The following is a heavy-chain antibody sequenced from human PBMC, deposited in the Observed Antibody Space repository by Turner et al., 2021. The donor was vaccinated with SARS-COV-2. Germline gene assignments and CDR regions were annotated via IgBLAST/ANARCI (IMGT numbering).Heavy chain of an antibody. D-gene: IGHD3-10*01. J-gene: IGHJ5*02. CDR3: ARAKFRGLISWFDP. Sequence: EVQLVESGGGLVQPGGSLRLSCAGSGFSFSGYNIHWVRQAPEKGLEWVSYISTRVKSTMYYADSVEGRFTISRDNAKNSVFLQMDSLRAEDTAVYYCARAKFRGLISWFDPWGQGTLVTVSS. V-gene: IGHV3-48*01. CDR2: ISTRVKSTM. CDR1: GFSFSGYN.